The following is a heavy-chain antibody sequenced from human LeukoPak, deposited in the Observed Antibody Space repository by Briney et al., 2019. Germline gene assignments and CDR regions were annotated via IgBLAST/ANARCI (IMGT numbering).Heavy chain of an antibody. Sequence: GSLRLSCAASGFPFSSYAMHWVRQAPGKGLEWVAVISYDGSNKYYADSVKGRFTISRDNSKNTLYLQMNSLRAEDTAVYYCARGLDSSGWYPLVYWGQGTLVTVSS. D-gene: IGHD6-19*01. J-gene: IGHJ4*02. CDR3: ARGLDSSGWYPLVY. CDR1: GFPFSSYA. V-gene: IGHV3-30*04. CDR2: ISYDGSNK.